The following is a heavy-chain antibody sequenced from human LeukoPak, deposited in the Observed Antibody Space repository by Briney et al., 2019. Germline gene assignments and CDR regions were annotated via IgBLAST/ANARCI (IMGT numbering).Heavy chain of an antibody. J-gene: IGHJ4*02. CDR2: INHSGST. CDR1: GGSFSYY. D-gene: IGHD1-26*01. V-gene: IGHV4-34*01. Sequence: PSETLSLTCGVYGGSFSYYWNWIRQPPGKGLEWIGEINHSGSTNYNPSLKSRVTISVDTSKNQFSLKLSSVTAADTAVYYCARASQWVGATGGWWSRAYYFDYWGQGTLVTVSS. CDR3: ARASQWVGATGGWWSRAYYFDY.